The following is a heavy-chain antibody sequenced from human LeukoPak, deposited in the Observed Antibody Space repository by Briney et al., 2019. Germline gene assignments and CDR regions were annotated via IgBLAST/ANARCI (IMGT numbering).Heavy chain of an antibody. Sequence: GGSLRLSCAASGFTFSSYSMNWVRQAPGKGLEWVSYISSSSSTIYYADSVKGRFTISRDNAKNSLYLQMNSLRAEDTAVYYCARETDGYNVHYYYMDVWGKGTTVTVSS. D-gene: IGHD5-24*01. CDR3: ARETDGYNVHYYYMDV. V-gene: IGHV3-48*01. J-gene: IGHJ6*03. CDR1: GFTFSSYS. CDR2: ISSSSSTI.